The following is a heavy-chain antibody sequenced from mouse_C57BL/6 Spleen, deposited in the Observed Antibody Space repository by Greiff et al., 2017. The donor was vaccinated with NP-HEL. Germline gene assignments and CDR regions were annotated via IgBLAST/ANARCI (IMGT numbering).Heavy chain of an antibody. CDR3: ARVGDSNYYAMYY. V-gene: IGHV3-6*01. D-gene: IGHD2-5*01. CDR2: ISYGGSN. J-gene: IGHJ4*01. CDR1: GYSITSGYY. Sequence: EVQLVESGPGLVKPSQSLSLTCSVTGYSITSGYYWNWIRQFPGNKLEWMGYISYGGSNNYNPSLKNRISITRDTSKNQFFLKLNSVTTEYTATYYCARVGDSNYYAMYYWGQGTSVTVSS.